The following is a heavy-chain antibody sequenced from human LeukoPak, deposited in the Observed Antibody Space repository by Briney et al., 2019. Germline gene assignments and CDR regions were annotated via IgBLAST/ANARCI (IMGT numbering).Heavy chain of an antibody. J-gene: IGHJ4*02. Sequence: SETLSLTCTVSGGSISSGGYYWSWIRQHPGKGLEWIGYIYYSGSTYYNPSLKSRVTMSIGTSKNQFSLKLSSVTAADTAVYYCARGLGSGSGLDYWGQGTLVTVSS. V-gene: IGHV4-31*03. D-gene: IGHD3-10*01. CDR3: ARGLGSGSGLDY. CDR1: GGSISSGGYY. CDR2: IYYSGST.